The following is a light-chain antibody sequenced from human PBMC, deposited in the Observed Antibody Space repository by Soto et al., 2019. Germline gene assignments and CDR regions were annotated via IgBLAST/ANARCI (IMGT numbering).Light chain of an antibody. CDR1: QSIDTW. Sequence: DIEMTQSPSILSASLGERVTITCRASQSIDTWLAWHQHKPGKTPKLLISHTSNLASGVPARFSGSRSGTVSGPTISLLYPDYSAYYFPRQYNSYRPFGQGTKVDIK. V-gene: IGKV1-5*01. CDR3: RQYNSYRP. J-gene: IGKJ1*01. CDR2: HTS.